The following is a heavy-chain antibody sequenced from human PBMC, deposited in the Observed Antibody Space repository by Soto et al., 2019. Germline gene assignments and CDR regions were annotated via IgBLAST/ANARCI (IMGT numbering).Heavy chain of an antibody. J-gene: IGHJ4*02. D-gene: IGHD2-2*01. CDR3: ARGSRDIVVVPAALDY. V-gene: IGHV6-1*01. Sequence: QSQTLSLTCAISGDSVSSNSAAWNWIRQSPSRGLEWLGRTYYRSKWYNDYAVSVKSRITINPDTSKNQFSLQLNSVTPEDTAVYYCARGSRDIVVVPAALDYWGQGTLVTVSS. CDR2: TYYRSKWYN. CDR1: GDSVSSNSAA.